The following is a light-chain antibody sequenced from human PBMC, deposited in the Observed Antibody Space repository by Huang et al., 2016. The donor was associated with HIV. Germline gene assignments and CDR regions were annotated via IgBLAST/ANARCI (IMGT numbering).Light chain of an antibody. V-gene: IGKV2-28*01. CDR2: LGS. CDR1: QSLLHTNGYNS. CDR3: MQALKANS. J-gene: IGKJ2*03. Sequence: IVMTQSPPSLPVTPGEPASISCRSGQSLLHTNGYNSLDWYVQKPGQSPQLLIYLGSKRASGVPDRFSGSGSGTDFTLKISRVEAEDVGVYYCMQALKANSFGQGTKLEIK.